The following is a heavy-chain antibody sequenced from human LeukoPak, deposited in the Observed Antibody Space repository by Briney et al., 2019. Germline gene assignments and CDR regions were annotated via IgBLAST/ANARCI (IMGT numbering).Heavy chain of an antibody. D-gene: IGHD3-22*01. J-gene: IGHJ3*02. V-gene: IGHV3-53*01. CDR2: IYSGGST. CDR1: GFTVSSNY. Sequence: GGSLRLSCAASGFTVSSNYMSWVRQAPGKGLEWVSVIYSGGSTYYADSVKGRFTISRDNSKNTLYLQMNSLRAEDTAVYYCAREHPHYYDSSGDAFDIWGQGTMVTVSS. CDR3: AREHPHYYDSSGDAFDI.